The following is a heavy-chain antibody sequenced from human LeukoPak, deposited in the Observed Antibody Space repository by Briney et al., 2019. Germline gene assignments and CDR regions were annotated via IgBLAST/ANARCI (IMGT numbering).Heavy chain of an antibody. D-gene: IGHD6-13*01. Sequence: GGSLRLSCAASGFTFSSYSMNWVRQAPGKGLEWVSSISSSSSYIHYADSVKGRFTISRDNAKNSLYLQMNSLRAEDTAVYYCARVQGIAQDYYYYYMDVWGRGTTVTVSS. V-gene: IGHV3-21*01. CDR3: ARVQGIAQDYYYYYMDV. CDR2: ISSSSSYI. J-gene: IGHJ6*03. CDR1: GFTFSSYS.